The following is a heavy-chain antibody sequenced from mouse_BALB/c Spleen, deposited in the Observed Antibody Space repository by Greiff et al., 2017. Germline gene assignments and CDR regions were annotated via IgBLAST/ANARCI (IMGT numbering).Heavy chain of an antibody. Sequence: QVQLKQSGPQLVRPGASVKISCKASGYSFTSYWMHWVKQRPGQGLEWIGMIDPSDSETRLNQKFKDKATLTVDKSSSTAYMELSSLTSEDSAVYYCARGGRYDGIAYWGQGTLVTVSA. CDR1: GYSFTSYW. V-gene: IGHV1S126*01. D-gene: IGHD2-14*01. CDR2: IDPSDSET. J-gene: IGHJ3*01. CDR3: ARGGRYDGIAY.